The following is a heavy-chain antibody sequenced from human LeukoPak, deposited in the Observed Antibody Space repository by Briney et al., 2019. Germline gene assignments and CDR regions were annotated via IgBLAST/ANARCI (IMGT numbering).Heavy chain of an antibody. Sequence: GGSLRLSCAVSRINFNSYWMTWVRQAPGKGLEWVANIKQDGSETYYMDSVKGRFSISRDNAENSLYLQMNSLRAEDTAVYYCARALSDFWTGYFFDSWGQGTLVTVSS. CDR3: ARALSDFWTGYFFDS. J-gene: IGHJ4*02. V-gene: IGHV3-7*01. D-gene: IGHD3/OR15-3a*01. CDR2: IKQDGSET. CDR1: RINFNSYW.